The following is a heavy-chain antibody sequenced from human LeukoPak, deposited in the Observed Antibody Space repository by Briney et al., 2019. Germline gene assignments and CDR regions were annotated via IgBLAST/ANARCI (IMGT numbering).Heavy chain of an antibody. CDR3: ARVGPDYSDSRGQSYFAY. CDR1: GFSVSSYE. J-gene: IGHJ4*02. CDR2: ITSGYVT. D-gene: IGHD3-22*01. Sequence: GGSLRLSCAASGFSVSSYEMDWVRQAPGKGLEWVSHITSGYVTSYADSVQGRFTISRDNAKNSLYLQMNSLRAADTAVYYCARVGPDYSDSRGQSYFAYWGRGTLVTVSS. V-gene: IGHV3-48*03.